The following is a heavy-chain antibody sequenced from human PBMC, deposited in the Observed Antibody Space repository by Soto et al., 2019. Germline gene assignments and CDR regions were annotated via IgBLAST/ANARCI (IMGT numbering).Heavy chain of an antibody. Sequence: PGGSLRLSCTASGFSFNKLGMHWVRQTPDKGLEWVAGLSYDGNHDFYADSVRGRLIISRDNSKNTLYLQMNSLRDGDTAVYYCARGFSAGKGSPPDYWGQGTLVTVS. CDR2: LSYDGNHD. CDR3: ARGFSAGKGSPPDY. J-gene: IGHJ4*02. V-gene: IGHV3-30*03. D-gene: IGHD3-10*01. CDR1: GFSFNKLG.